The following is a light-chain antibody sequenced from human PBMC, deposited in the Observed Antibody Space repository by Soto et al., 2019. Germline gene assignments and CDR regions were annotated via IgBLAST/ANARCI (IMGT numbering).Light chain of an antibody. J-gene: IGKJ5*01. CDR2: DAS. CDR1: QSVSSY. Sequence: EIVLTQSPATLSLSPGEIATLSCRASQSVSSYLAWYQQKPGQAPRLLIYDASNRATGIPARFSGSGSGTDFTLTISSLEPEDFAVYYCQQRSNWTPITFGQGTRLQIK. V-gene: IGKV3-11*01. CDR3: QQRSNWTPIT.